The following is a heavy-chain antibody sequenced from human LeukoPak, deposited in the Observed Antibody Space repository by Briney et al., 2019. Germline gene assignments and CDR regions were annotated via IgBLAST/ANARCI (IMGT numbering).Heavy chain of an antibody. J-gene: IGHJ6*02. CDR2: IIPIFGIE. CDR1: GGTFSSYA. Sequence: GASVKVSCKASGGTFSSYAISWVRQAPGQGLEWMGRIIPIFGIENYAQKFQGRVTISADKSTSTAYMELSSLRSEATAVYYCARGLALRGIYYYYDMDVWGQGTTVTVSS. CDR3: ARGLALRGIYYYYDMDV. D-gene: IGHD3-3*02. V-gene: IGHV1-69*04.